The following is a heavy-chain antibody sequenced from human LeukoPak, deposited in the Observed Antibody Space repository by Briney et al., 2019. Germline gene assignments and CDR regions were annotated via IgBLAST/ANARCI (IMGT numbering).Heavy chain of an antibody. V-gene: IGHV4-4*02. CDR1: GGSISSSNW. D-gene: IGHD4-17*01. CDR2: TYDSGST. Sequence: SETLSLTCAVSGGSISSSNWWSWVRQPPGKGLEWIGETYDSGSTKYNPSLKSRVTISVDKSKNQFSLKLSSVTAADTAVYYCARITVTTETNWFDPWGQGTLVTVSS. CDR3: ARITVTTETNWFDP. J-gene: IGHJ5*02.